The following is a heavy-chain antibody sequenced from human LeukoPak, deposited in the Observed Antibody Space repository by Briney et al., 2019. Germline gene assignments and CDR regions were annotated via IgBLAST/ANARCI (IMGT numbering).Heavy chain of an antibody. D-gene: IGHD3-22*01. J-gene: IGHJ4*02. V-gene: IGHV5-10-1*01. CDR3: ARAISGETSGYYYADY. CDR2: IDPSDSNT. Sequence: GESLKISCKGSGYSFTSYWIGWVRQMPGKGLEWMGMIDPSDSNTNYSPSFQGHVTISADRSISTTFLQWSSLKASDTAMYYCARAISGETSGYYYADYWGQGTLVTVSS. CDR1: GYSFTSYW.